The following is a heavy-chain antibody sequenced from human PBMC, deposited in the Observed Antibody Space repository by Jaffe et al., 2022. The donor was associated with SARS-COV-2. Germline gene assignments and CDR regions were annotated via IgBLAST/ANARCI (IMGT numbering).Heavy chain of an antibody. V-gene: IGHV4-4*02. CDR3: ASSSNYGWFDP. J-gene: IGHJ5*02. Sequence: QVQLQESGPGLVKPSGTLSLTCAVSGGSISSSNWWSWVRQPPGKGLEWIGEIYRSGSTNYNPSLKSRVTMSVDQSKSQFSLKLSSVTAADTAVYYCASSSNYGWFDPWGQGTLVTVSS. D-gene: IGHD4-4*01. CDR1: GGSISSSNW. CDR2: IYRSGST.